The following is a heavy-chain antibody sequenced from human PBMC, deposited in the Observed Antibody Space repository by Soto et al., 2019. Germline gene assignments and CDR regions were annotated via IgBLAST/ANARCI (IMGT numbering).Heavy chain of an antibody. D-gene: IGHD3-3*01. CDR1: GGSFSGYY. V-gene: IGHV4-34*01. CDR2: INHSGST. Sequence: SETLSLTCAVYGGSFSGYYWSWIRQPPGKGLEWIGEINHSGSTNYNPSLKSRVTISVDTSKNQFSLKLSSVTAADTAVYYCARGSPLYYDFWSGYPQAYYYGMDVWGQGTTVTVS. CDR3: ARGSPLYYDFWSGYPQAYYYGMDV. J-gene: IGHJ6*02.